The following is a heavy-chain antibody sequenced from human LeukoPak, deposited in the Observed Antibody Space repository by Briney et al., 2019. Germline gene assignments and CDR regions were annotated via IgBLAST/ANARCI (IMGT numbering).Heavy chain of an antibody. CDR2: INPNSGGT. CDR3: ARITMVRGTTSYMDV. V-gene: IGHV1-2*02. J-gene: IGHJ6*03. D-gene: IGHD3-10*01. CDR1: GYTFTGFY. Sequence: ASVKVSCKASGYTFTGFYMHWVRQAPGQGLEWMGWINPNSGGTNYAQKFQGRVTMTRDTSISTAYMELSRLRSEDTAVYYCARITMVRGTTSYMDVWGKGTTVTISS.